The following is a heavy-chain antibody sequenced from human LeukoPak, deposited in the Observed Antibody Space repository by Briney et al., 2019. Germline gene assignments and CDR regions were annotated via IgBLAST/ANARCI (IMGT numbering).Heavy chain of an antibody. CDR1: GFTFDDYA. J-gene: IGHJ4*02. D-gene: IGHD3-10*01. Sequence: GGSLRLFCAASGFTFDDYAMHWVRQAPGKGLEWVSLISGDGSSTYYADSVKGRFTISRDNSKNSLYLQMNSLRAEDTALYYCAKDMAAYYYASGNIDYWGQGTLVTVSS. CDR3: AKDMAAYYYASGNIDY. V-gene: IGHV3-43D*03. CDR2: ISGDGSST.